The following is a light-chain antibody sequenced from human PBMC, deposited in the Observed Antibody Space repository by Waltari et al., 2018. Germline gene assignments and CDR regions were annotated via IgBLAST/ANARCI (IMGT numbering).Light chain of an antibody. CDR2: DVS. J-gene: IGLJ1*01. CDR1: SSAVGAYNY. CDR3: YSFAGYTTFYV. V-gene: IGLV2-23*02. Sequence: QSALTQPASVSGSPGQSIAISCTGTSSAVGAYNYVSWYQQHPGKAPKVIIYDVSKRPSGISSLFSGSKSDNTASLTISGLQAEDEADYFCYSFAGYTTFYVFGSGTKVTVL.